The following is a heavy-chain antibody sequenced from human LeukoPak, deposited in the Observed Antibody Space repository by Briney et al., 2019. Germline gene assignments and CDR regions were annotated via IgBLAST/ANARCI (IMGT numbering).Heavy chain of an antibody. CDR1: GFTFSSYS. D-gene: IGHD5-18*01. J-gene: IGHJ4*02. Sequence: GGSLGLSCAASGFTFSSYSMNWVRQAPGKGLEWVSYISSSSSTIYYADSVKGRFTISRDNAKNSLYLQMNSLRAEDTAVYYCAKEGYSYGFLFDYWGQGTLVTVSS. V-gene: IGHV3-48*01. CDR2: ISSSSSTI. CDR3: AKEGYSYGFLFDY.